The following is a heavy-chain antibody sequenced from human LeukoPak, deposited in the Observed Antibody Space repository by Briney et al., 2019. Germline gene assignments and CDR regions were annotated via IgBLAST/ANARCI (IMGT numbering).Heavy chain of an antibody. CDR3: AKGQGSSGSYYWGLVRN. V-gene: IGHV3-23*01. D-gene: IGHD1-26*01. CDR2: ISGSGGST. Sequence: LTGGSLRLSCAASGFTFSSYAMSWVRQAPGKGLEWVSAISGSGGSTYYADSVKGRFTISRDNSKNTLYLQMNSLRAEDTAVYYCAKGQGSSGSYYWGLVRNWGQGTLVTVSS. J-gene: IGHJ4*02. CDR1: GFTFSSYA.